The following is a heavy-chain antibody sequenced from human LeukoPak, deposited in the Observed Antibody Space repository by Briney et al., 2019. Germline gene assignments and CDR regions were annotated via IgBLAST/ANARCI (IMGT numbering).Heavy chain of an antibody. CDR1: GYTFTGYY. J-gene: IGHJ4*02. CDR2: INPNSGGT. V-gene: IGHV1-2*02. D-gene: IGHD3-10*01. Sequence: ASVKVSCKASGYTFTGYYMHWVRQAPGQGLEWMGWINPNSGGTNYAQKFQGRVTMTRDTSISTAYMELSRLRSDDTAVYYCARSYYYGSGSYYRRYYFDYWGQGTLVTVSS. CDR3: ARSYYYGSGSYYRRYYFDY.